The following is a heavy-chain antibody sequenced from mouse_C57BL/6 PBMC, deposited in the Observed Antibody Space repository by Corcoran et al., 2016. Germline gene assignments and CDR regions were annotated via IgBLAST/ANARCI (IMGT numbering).Heavy chain of an antibody. CDR2: IFPGSGST. Sequence: VQLQQSGAELVKPGASVKLSCTASGFNIKDYYMHWVKQRTEQGLEWIGWIFPGSGSTYYNEKFKGKATLTVDKSSSTAYMLLSSLTSEDSAVYFCARHPYYRKGNYFDYWGQGTTLTVSS. V-gene: IGHV1-75*01. CDR1: GFNIKDYY. CDR3: ARHPYYRKGNYFDY. J-gene: IGHJ2*01. D-gene: IGHD2-14*01.